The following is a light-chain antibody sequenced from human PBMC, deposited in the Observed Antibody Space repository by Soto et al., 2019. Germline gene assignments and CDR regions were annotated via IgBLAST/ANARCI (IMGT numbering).Light chain of an antibody. CDR2: KAS. CDR1: QTISSW. CDR3: QKYNSYCVG. J-gene: IGKJ1*01. Sequence: DIQMTQSPSTLSGSVGDRFTITCRASQTISSWLAWYQQKPGKAPKLLIYKASTLKSGVPSRFSGSGSGTEFTLTKSILQPEDFASDDCQKYNSYCVGFGYGTTVDIK. V-gene: IGKV1-5*03.